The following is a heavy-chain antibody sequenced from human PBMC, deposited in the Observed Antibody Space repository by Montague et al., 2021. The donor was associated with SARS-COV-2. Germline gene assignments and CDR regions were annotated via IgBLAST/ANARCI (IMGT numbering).Heavy chain of an antibody. CDR2: ISNSGST. J-gene: IGHJ4*02. CDR3: ARHRRCDVGSYYPDF. Sequence: SETLSLTCSVSGGSFNSDNFFWSWIRQPPGKRLEWIGVISNSGSTFDNPSLKSRVTISVHTSRNQLSLNVKSVTAADTAVYYCARHRRCDVGSYYPDFWGQGILVTVSS. D-gene: IGHD3-10*01. CDR1: GGSFNSDNFF. V-gene: IGHV4-39*01.